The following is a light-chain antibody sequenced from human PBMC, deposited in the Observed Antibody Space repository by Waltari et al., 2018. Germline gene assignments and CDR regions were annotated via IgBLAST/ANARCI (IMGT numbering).Light chain of an antibody. J-gene: IGLJ3*02. V-gene: IGLV3-1*01. CDR2: EDN. CDR3: QARDSDTVV. Sequence: SFDLTQPPSVSVSPGQTATITCSGDPLGDKFVSWYRKKSAQSPVLIMVEDNKRPSGVPERISGSRSGSTATLTVSETQAIDEADFYCQARDSDTVVFGGGTKLTVL. CDR1: PLGDKF.